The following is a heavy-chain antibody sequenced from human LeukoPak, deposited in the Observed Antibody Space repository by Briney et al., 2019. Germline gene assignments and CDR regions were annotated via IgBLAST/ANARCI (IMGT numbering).Heavy chain of an antibody. Sequence: ASVKVSCKASGYTFTSYGISWVRQAPGQGLEWMGWISAYNDNTNYAQKLQGRVTMTTDTSTSTAYMELRSLRSDDTAVYYCARGAYYYDSSGYDYFDYWGQGTLVTVSS. V-gene: IGHV1-18*01. J-gene: IGHJ4*02. CDR3: ARGAYYYDSSGYDYFDY. CDR2: ISAYNDNT. CDR1: GYTFTSYG. D-gene: IGHD3-22*01.